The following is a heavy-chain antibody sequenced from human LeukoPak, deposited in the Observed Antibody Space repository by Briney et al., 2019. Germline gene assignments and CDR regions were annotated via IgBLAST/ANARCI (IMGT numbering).Heavy chain of an antibody. CDR3: ARGNGRIQLSRH. CDR1: GGSISSYY. CDR2: IYYSGST. Sequence: PSETLPLTCTVSGGSISSYYWSWIRQPPGKGLEWIGYIYYSGSTNYNPSLKSRVTISVDTSKNQFSPKLSSVTAADTAVYYCARGNGRIQLSRHWGQGTLVTVSS. J-gene: IGHJ4*02. D-gene: IGHD5-18*01. V-gene: IGHV4-59*01.